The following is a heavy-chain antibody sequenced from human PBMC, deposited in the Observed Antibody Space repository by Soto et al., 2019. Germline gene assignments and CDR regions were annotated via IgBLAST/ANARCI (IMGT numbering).Heavy chain of an antibody. V-gene: IGHV4-61*08. CDR3: ARVNCVRCPFDL. Sequence: QVQLQESGPRLAKPSESLSLTCSVSGASLTRGVYYWSWLRQPPGRQLEWIGSIYYRGTTNYTPSLTGRVTISEDTSRNQVSVTVKSVIAADTAVYFCARVNCVRCPFDLWGQGTLVTVSS. CDR1: GASLTRGVYY. D-gene: IGHD2-21*01. CDR2: IYYRGTT. J-gene: IGHJ4*02.